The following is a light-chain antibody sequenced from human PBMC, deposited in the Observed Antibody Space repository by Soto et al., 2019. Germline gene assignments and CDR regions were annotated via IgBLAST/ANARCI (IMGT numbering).Light chain of an antibody. CDR1: QSVSSK. V-gene: IGKV3-15*01. J-gene: IGKJ1*01. CDR3: HQYNHWLTWT. Sequence: EIVMTQSPATLSLSPGQRATLPCRASQSVSSKLAWYQQRPGQAPRLLIYSASTRATGIPARFSGSGSGTEFTLTISSLQSEDFAVYYCHQYNHWLTWTFGQGTKVEIK. CDR2: SAS.